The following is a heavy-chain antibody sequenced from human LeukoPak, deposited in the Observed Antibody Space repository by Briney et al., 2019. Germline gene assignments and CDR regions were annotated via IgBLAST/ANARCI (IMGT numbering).Heavy chain of an antibody. CDR3: AREGDVDTATWHWFDP. Sequence: ASVKVSCKTSGYTFTSYYMHWVRQAPGQGLEWMGIINPSGGSTSYAQKFQGRVTMTRNTSTSTVYMELSSLRSEDTAVYYCAREGDVDTATWHWFDPWGQGTLVTVSS. D-gene: IGHD5-18*01. CDR1: GYTFTSYY. CDR2: INPSGGST. J-gene: IGHJ5*02. V-gene: IGHV1-46*01.